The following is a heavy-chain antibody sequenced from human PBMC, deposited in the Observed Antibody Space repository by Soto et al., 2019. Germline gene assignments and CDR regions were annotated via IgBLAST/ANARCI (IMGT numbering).Heavy chain of an antibody. CDR3: AQGIPGYYYGMDV. D-gene: IGHD5-18*01. V-gene: IGHV3-30-3*01. J-gene: IGHJ6*02. CDR1: ELTFRCYT. Sequence: LRLSCAASELTFRCYTMHWVRQAPGKGLEWVALISYDGSSKYYADSVKGRFTVSRDNSRNSLYLQMSSLRVEDTAVYYCAQGIPGYYYGMDVWGQGTKVTVSS. CDR2: ISYDGSSK.